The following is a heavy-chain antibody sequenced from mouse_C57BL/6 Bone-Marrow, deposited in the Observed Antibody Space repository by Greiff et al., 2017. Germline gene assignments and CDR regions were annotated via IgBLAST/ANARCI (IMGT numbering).Heavy chain of an antibody. V-gene: IGHV5-2*01. CDR3: ARHGSYSWYFDV. CDR1: EYEFPSHD. D-gene: IGHD1-1*01. CDR2: INSDGGST. Sequence: EVKLVESGGGLVQPGESLKLSCESNEYEFPSHDMSWVRQTPEKRLELVAAINSDGGSTYYPDTMERRFIISRDNTKKTLYLQKSSLMSEDTALYDCARHGSYSWYFDVWGTGTTVTVSS. J-gene: IGHJ1*03.